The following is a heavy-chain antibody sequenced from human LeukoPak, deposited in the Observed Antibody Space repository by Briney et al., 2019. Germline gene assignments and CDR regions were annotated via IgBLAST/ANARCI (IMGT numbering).Heavy chain of an antibody. Sequence: PGRSLRLSCAASGFTFSSYAMHWVRQAPGKGLEWVAVISYDGSNKYYADSVKGRFTISRDNSKNTLYLQMNSLRAEDTAVYYCARHPVEGWGQGTLVTVSS. J-gene: IGHJ4*02. CDR3: ARHPVEG. V-gene: IGHV3-30*04. D-gene: IGHD2-15*01. CDR2: ISYDGSNK. CDR1: GFTFSSYA.